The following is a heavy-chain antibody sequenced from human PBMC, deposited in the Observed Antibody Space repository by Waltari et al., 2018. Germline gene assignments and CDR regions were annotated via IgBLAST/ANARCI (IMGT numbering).Heavy chain of an antibody. V-gene: IGHV1-69-2*01. Sequence: EVQLLQSGTELKKPGSTVKISCQVSGYRFTDYYLHWVQQAPGQGPQWMGLVDPEDGETIYAERFQGRVTITADTSTETAFMELSSLISDDTAVYYCVTALGDRSSASRPFDVWGLGTLITVSS. CDR1: GYRFTDYY. CDR3: VTALGDRSSASRPFDV. D-gene: IGHD3-10*01. CDR2: VDPEDGET. J-gene: IGHJ3*01.